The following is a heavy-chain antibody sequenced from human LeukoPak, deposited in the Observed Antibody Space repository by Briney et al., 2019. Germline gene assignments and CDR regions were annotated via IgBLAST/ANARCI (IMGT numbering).Heavy chain of an antibody. J-gene: IGHJ6*02. D-gene: IGHD5-18*01. CDR3: ARDRGYSYGYAPDGMDV. CDR2: IYYIRTT. Sequence: IYYIRTTNSNPSLNRRGTITVETSKNQFSLKLSSVTAADTAVYYCARDRGYSYGYAPDGMDVWGQGTTVTVSS. V-gene: IGHV4-59*01.